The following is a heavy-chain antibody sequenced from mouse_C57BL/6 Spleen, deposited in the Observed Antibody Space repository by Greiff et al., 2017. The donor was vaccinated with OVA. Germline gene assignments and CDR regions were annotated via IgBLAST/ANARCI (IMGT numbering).Heavy chain of an antibody. V-gene: IGHV1-5*01. CDR2: IYPGNSDT. CDR3: TRYYYGLYYFDY. Sequence: VQLQQSGTVLARPGASVKMSCKTSGYTFTSYWMHWVKQRPGQGLEWIGAIYPGNSDTSYNQKFKGKAKLTAVTSASTAYMELSSLTNEDSAVYYCTRYYYGLYYFDYWGQGTTLTVSS. CDR1: GYTFTSYW. D-gene: IGHD1-1*01. J-gene: IGHJ2*01.